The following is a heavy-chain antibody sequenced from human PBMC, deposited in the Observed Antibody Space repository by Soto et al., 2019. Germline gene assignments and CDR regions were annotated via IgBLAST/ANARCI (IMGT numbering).Heavy chain of an antibody. CDR2: INPILSMS. CDR3: ATSYGSGYRAFDY. CDR1: GDTFSFYS. J-gene: IGHJ4*02. Sequence: QVQLVQSGAEVKRPGSSVKVSCKASGDTFSFYSINWVRQAPGLGLEWMGRINPILSMSNYAQRFQGRVRMTADKSKSTAYMDLSRLRSEDTAIYYCATSYGSGYRAFDYWGQGALVTVSS. D-gene: IGHD3-10*01. V-gene: IGHV1-69*02.